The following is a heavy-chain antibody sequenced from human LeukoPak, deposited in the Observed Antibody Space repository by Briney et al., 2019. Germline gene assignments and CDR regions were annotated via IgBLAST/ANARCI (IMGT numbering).Heavy chain of an antibody. CDR3: ARPKWVADPFDY. CDR1: GGSISSGDYY. V-gene: IGHV4-30-4*08. J-gene: IGHJ4*02. Sequence: SETLSLTCTVSGGSISSGDYYWSWIRQPPGKGLEWIGYIYYSGSTYYNPSLKSRVTISVDTSKNQFSLKLISVTAADTAVYYCARPKWVADPFDYWGQGTLVTVSS. D-gene: IGHD6-19*01. CDR2: IYYSGST.